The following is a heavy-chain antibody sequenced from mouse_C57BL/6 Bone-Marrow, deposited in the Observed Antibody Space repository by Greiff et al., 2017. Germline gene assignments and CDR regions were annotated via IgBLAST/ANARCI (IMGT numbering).Heavy chain of an antibody. J-gene: IGHJ1*03. Sequence: EVQLVESGGGLVQPGGSLKLSCAASGFTFSDYGMAWVRQAPRKGPEWVAFISNLAYSIYYADTVTGRFTISREKAKNTLYLEMSSLRSEDTAMYYCARRDYDGYFEGWGTGTTVTVSS. CDR1: GFTFSDYG. D-gene: IGHD2-3*01. V-gene: IGHV5-15*01. CDR3: ARRDYDGYFEG. CDR2: ISNLAYSI.